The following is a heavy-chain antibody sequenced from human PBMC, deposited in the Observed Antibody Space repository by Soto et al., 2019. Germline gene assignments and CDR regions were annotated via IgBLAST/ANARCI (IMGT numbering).Heavy chain of an antibody. D-gene: IGHD6-19*01. J-gene: IGHJ4*02. V-gene: IGHV4-59*01. CDR1: GGSISGCY. Sequence: SETLSLTCSVSGGSISGCYWCWSRQSPGKGLEWLGYVYYTGSTNYSPSLRSRVSISVDTSKNEFSLRLSSVTAADTAVYFCARSVAVPGAHIDYWGQGTQVTVS. CDR3: ARSVAVPGAHIDY. CDR2: VYYTGST.